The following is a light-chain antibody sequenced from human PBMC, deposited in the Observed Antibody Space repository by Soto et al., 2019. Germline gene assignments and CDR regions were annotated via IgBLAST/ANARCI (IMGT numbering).Light chain of an antibody. J-gene: IGKJ1*01. CDR3: QEYGTSRT. Sequence: EIVMTQYPATLSVSPGERTTLSCRASQTVSNSFLGWYQQRPGQAPRLLMIATSKTAPGIPDRFSGSGSGTDFTLTISRLEPEDFAVYYCQEYGTSRTFGQGTKVDIK. CDR1: QTVSNSF. CDR2: ATS. V-gene: IGKV3-20*01.